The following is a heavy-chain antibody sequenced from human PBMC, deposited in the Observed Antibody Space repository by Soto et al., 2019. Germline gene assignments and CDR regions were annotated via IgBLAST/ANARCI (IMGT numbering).Heavy chain of an antibody. CDR2: ISADSRTI. J-gene: IGHJ4*03. CDR3: ARIKLVESFFINTNVYDTDF. CDR1: GFTLSSYA. V-gene: IGHV3-48*01. Sequence: VQLVAAGGGLVQPGGSLRLSCAASGFTLSSYAVNWVRQAPGNGLEWVAYISADSRTIHYGDSVNDRFTISRDNDVNSVYLQMTILRGQASAVYYCARIKLVESFFINTNVYDTDFWGQGTLVTVSS. D-gene: IGHD3-9*01.